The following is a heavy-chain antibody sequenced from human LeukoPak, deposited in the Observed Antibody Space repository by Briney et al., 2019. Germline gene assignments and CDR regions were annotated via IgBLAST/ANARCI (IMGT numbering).Heavy chain of an antibody. CDR3: AKDARNEDTAMVTSYFDY. D-gene: IGHD5-18*01. Sequence: GGSLRLSCAASGFTFSSSAMSWVRQVPGKGLEWVSGISASGGSTYYADSVGGRFTISRDNSKNTLYVQMNSLRDEDTAVYYCAKDARNEDTAMVTSYFDYWGQGTLVTVSS. CDR2: ISASGGST. J-gene: IGHJ4*02. CDR1: GFTFSSSA. V-gene: IGHV3-23*01.